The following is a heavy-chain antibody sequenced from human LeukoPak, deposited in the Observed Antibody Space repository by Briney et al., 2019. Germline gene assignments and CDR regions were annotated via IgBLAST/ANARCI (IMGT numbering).Heavy chain of an antibody. J-gene: IGHJ3*02. V-gene: IGHV4-61*02. Sequence: PSQTLSLTCTVSGGSVNSGNYYWTWIRQPAGKRLEWIGRIYTSGSTNYNPSLKSRVTIYVDTSKNQFSLKLSSVTAADTAVYYCARVGSVITATPGAFDIWGQGTMVTVSS. CDR1: GGSVNSGNYY. CDR2: IYTSGST. CDR3: ARVGSVITATPGAFDI. D-gene: IGHD1-7*01.